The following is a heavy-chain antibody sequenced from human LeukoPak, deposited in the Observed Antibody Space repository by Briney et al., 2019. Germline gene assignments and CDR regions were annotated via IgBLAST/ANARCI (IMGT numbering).Heavy chain of an antibody. CDR2: INHSGST. J-gene: IGHJ5*02. CDR1: GGSFSGYY. V-gene: IGHV4-34*01. Sequence: SETLSLTCAFYGGSFSGYYWSWIRQPPGKGLEWIGEINHSGSTNYNPSLKSRVTISVDTSKNQFSLKLSSVTAADTAVYYCARVGYYGSGSYRGSILNWFDPWGQGTLVTVSS. D-gene: IGHD3-10*01. CDR3: ARVGYYGSGSYRGSILNWFDP.